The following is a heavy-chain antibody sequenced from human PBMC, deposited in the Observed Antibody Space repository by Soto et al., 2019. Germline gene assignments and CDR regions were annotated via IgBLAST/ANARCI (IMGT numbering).Heavy chain of an antibody. V-gene: IGHV4-39*01. D-gene: IGHD1-26*01. CDR1: SGSISTTSLY. CDR2: VFHTGST. CDR3: ARHSAVKPCFDY. Sequence: SETLSLTCAVSSGSISTTSLYWSWVRQPPGKGLQWLGTVFHTGSTYYNPSLRSRVATSVDTSKNHFSLESTSVTASDTAVYYCARHSAVKPCFDYWGQGILVTVSS. J-gene: IGHJ4*02.